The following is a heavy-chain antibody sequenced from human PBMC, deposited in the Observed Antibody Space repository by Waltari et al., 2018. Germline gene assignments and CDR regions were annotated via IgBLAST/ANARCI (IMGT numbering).Heavy chain of an antibody. V-gene: IGHV7-4-1*02. Sequence: QVQLVQSGAEVKKPGSSVKVSCKASGGTFTSYAMNWVRQAPGPGLEWMGWINTNTGNPTYAQGFTGRFVFSLDTSVSTAYLQISSLKAEDTAVYYCARDYASIAARRSYYYYGMDVWGQGTTVTVSS. CDR1: GGTFTSYA. CDR2: INTNTGNP. D-gene: IGHD6-6*01. J-gene: IGHJ6*02. CDR3: ARDYASIAARRSYYYYGMDV.